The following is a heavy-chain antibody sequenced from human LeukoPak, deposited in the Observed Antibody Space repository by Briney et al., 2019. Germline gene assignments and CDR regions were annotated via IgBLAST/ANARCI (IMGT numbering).Heavy chain of an antibody. V-gene: IGHV5-51*01. Sequence: GEPLQISFQGSGYRFISYWIVWVRPVPGKGLEWMGIIYPGDSDTTYSPSFQGQVTISADKSISTAYLQWSSLKASDTAMYYCARHARYCSKGVCYVDYWGQGTLVTVSS. J-gene: IGHJ4*02. CDR2: IYPGDSDT. D-gene: IGHD2-8*01. CDR1: GYRFISYW. CDR3: ARHARYCSKGVCYVDY.